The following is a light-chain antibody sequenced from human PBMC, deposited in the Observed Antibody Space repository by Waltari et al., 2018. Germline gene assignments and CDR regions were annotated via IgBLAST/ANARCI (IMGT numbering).Light chain of an antibody. CDR1: QSVSSY. Sequence: DILLTQSPATLSLSPGERATLSCRARQSVSSYLAWYQQKPGQAPRLLIYDASTRAGGVPARFSGSGSGTDFTLTISSLEPEDFAVYYCQQRSSWPLTFGGGTKVEIK. V-gene: IGKV3-11*01. CDR2: DAS. J-gene: IGKJ4*01. CDR3: QQRSSWPLT.